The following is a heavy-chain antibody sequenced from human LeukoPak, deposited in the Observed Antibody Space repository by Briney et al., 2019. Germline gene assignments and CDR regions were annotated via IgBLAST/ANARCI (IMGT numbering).Heavy chain of an antibody. CDR3: ARWMAPNRGLVDY. CDR1: GFTFSDYY. V-gene: IGHV3-11*01. J-gene: IGHJ4*02. CDR2: ISSSGSTI. Sequence: PGGSLRLSCAASGFTFSDYYMSWIRQAPGKGLEWVSYISSSGSTIYYADSVKGRFTISRDNAKNSLYLQMNSLRAEDTAAYYCARWMAPNRGLVDYWGQGTLVTVSS. D-gene: IGHD7-27*01.